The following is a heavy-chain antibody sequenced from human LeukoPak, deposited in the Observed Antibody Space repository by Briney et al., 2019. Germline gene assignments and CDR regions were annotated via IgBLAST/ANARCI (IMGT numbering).Heavy chain of an antibody. CDR3: ARGGYSYGYHYYYYYMDV. CDR2: MNPNSGNT. Sequence: ASVKVSCKASGYTFTSYDINWVRQATGQGLEWMGWMNPNSGNTGYAQKFQGRVTMTRNTSISTAYMELSSLRSEDTAVYYCARGGYSYGYHYYYYYMDVWGKGTTVTVSS. D-gene: IGHD5-18*01. CDR1: GYTFTSYD. V-gene: IGHV1-8*01. J-gene: IGHJ6*03.